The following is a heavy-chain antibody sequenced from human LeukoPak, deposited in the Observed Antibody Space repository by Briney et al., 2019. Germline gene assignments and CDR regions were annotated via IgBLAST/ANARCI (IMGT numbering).Heavy chain of an antibody. D-gene: IGHD3-10*01. CDR3: ARGFIMVRGPYGWFDP. Sequence: SETLSLTCTVSNDSVSSYYWSWIRQPAGKGLEWIGRIYTSGSINYNPSLKSRVTVSVDTSKKQFTLKLSSVTAADTAVYYCARGFIMVRGPYGWFDPWGQGALVTVSS. CDR2: IYTSGSI. V-gene: IGHV4-4*07. CDR1: NDSVSSYY. J-gene: IGHJ5*02.